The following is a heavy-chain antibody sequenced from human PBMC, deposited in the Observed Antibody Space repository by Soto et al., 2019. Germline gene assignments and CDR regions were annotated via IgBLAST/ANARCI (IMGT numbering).Heavy chain of an antibody. Sequence: PRECLKISCKGSGYNLAVYWITLVRQLPGKGLELMGIIYPSDSDTRYRPSFQGQVTISADKSISSAYLQWSSLRASDTAMYYCARGGVSTRTFDYWGQGTPVTVSS. D-gene: IGHD3-3*01. CDR2: IYPSDSDT. CDR3: ARGGVSTRTFDY. V-gene: IGHV5-51*01. J-gene: IGHJ4*02. CDR1: GYNLAVYW.